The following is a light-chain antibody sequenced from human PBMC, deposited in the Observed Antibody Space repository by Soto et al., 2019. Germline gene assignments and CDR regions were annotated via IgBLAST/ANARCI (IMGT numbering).Light chain of an antibody. CDR2: DAS. Sequence: DIQLTQSPSFLSASVGDRVTITCRASQAINTYLAWYQQKPGKAPKLLIYDASTLKSGVPPRFSGSGSGTEFSLTISNLQPEDFATYYCQHLNSYPLTFGGGPRWRSN. CDR3: QHLNSYPLT. J-gene: IGKJ4*01. CDR1: QAINTY. V-gene: IGKV1-9*01.